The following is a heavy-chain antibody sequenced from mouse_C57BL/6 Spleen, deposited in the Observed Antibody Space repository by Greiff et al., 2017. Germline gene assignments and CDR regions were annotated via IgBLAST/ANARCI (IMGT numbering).Heavy chain of an antibody. Sequence: EVQRVESGPGLVKPSQSLSLTCSVTGYSITSGYYWNWIRQFPGNKLEWMGYISYAGSNNYNPSLKNRISITRDTSKNQFSLKLNSVTTEDTATYYCAREEGTIYDGYFYAMDYWGQGTSVTVSS. CDR2: ISYAGSN. CDR3: AREEGTIYDGYFYAMDY. CDR1: GYSITSGYY. J-gene: IGHJ4*01. D-gene: IGHD2-3*01. V-gene: IGHV3-6*01.